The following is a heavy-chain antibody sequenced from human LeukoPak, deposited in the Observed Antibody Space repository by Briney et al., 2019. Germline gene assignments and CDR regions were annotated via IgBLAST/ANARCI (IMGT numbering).Heavy chain of an antibody. D-gene: IGHD5-12*01. CDR2: IYTSGST. V-gene: IGHV4-4*07. CDR3: ARDSGYDLT. Sequence: SETLSLXCTVSGDSISSYYWSWIRRPAGKGLEWIRRIYTSGSTNYNPSLKSRVTMSVDTSKNQFSLKLSSVTAADTAVYYCARDSGYDLTWGQGTLVTVSS. CDR1: GDSISSYY. J-gene: IGHJ5*02.